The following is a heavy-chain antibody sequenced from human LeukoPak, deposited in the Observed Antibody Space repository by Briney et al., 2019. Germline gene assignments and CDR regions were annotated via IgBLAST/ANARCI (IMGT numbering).Heavy chain of an antibody. CDR2: ISAYNGNT. D-gene: IGHD3-22*01. CDR1: GYTFTSYG. Sequence: ASVKVFCKASGYTFTSYGISWVRQAPGQGLEWMGWISAYNGNTNYAQKLQGRVTMTTDTSTSTAYMELRSLRSDDTAVYYCARDHYYDSSGYYQHFDYWGQGTLVTVSS. V-gene: IGHV1-18*01. CDR3: ARDHYYDSSGYYQHFDY. J-gene: IGHJ4*02.